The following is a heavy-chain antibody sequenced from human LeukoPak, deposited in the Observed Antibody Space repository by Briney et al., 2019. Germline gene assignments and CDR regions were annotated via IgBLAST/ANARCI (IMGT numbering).Heavy chain of an antibody. J-gene: IGHJ5*02. V-gene: IGHV4-34*01. D-gene: IGHD6-13*01. CDR2: INHSGST. Sequence: SETLSLTCAVYGGSFSGYYWSGIRQPPGKGLEWIGEINHSGSTNYNPSLKSRVTISVDTSKNQFSLKLSSVTAADTAVYYCARGWGSSWYPLRNWFDPWGQGTLVTVSS. CDR3: ARGWGSSWYPLRNWFDP. CDR1: GGSFSGYY.